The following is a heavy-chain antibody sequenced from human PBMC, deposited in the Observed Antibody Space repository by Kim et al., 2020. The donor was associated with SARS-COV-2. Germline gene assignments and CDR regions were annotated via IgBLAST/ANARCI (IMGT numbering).Heavy chain of an antibody. V-gene: IGHV4-34*01. Sequence: SETLSLTCAVYGGSFSGYYWSWIRQPPGKGLEWIGEINHSGSTNYNPSLKSRVTISVDTSKNQFSLKLSSVTAADTAVYYCARVTGYSSSPTFDYWGQGTLVTVSS. J-gene: IGHJ4*02. CDR2: INHSGST. CDR1: GGSFSGYY. D-gene: IGHD6-13*01. CDR3: ARVTGYSSSPTFDY.